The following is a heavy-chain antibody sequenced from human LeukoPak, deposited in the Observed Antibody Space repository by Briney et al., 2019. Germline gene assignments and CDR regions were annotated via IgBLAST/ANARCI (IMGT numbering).Heavy chain of an antibody. Sequence: SETLSLTCAVYGGSFSGYYWSWIRQPPGKGLEWIGEINHSGSTNYNPSLKSRVTISVDTSKNQFSLKLSSVTAADTAVYYCASGKYQQQLSHNAEYFQHWGQGTLVTVSS. D-gene: IGHD6-13*01. CDR2: INHSGST. CDR3: ASGKYQQQLSHNAEYFQH. J-gene: IGHJ1*01. CDR1: GGSFSGYY. V-gene: IGHV4-34*01.